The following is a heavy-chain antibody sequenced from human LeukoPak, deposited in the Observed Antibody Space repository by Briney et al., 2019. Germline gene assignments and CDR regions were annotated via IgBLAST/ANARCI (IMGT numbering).Heavy chain of an antibody. CDR3: ARVLNTATVHFDY. CDR2: IYYTGST. Sequence: SETLSLTCTVSGGSISSVDYYWSWIRQPPGKGLEWIGYIYYTGSTYYSPSLKSRATISADSSKNQFSLNLSSVTAADTAVYYCARVLNTATVHFDYWGQGTLVTVSS. D-gene: IGHD5-18*01. V-gene: IGHV4-30-4*02. J-gene: IGHJ4*02. CDR1: GGSISSVDYY.